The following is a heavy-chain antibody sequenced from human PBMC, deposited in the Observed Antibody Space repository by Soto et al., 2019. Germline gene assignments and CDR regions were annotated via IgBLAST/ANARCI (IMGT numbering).Heavy chain of an antibody. CDR2: ISGSGGST. D-gene: IGHD5-18*01. CDR3: GRGRYNYFDY. CDR1: GFTFSSYA. V-gene: IGHV3-23*01. Sequence: GGSLRLSCAASGFTFSSYAMSWVRQAPGKGLEWVSGISGSGGSTHYADSVMGRFTISRDNSKNTLYLQMNSLRADDTAVYYCGRGRYNYFDYWGQGTLVTVSS. J-gene: IGHJ4*02.